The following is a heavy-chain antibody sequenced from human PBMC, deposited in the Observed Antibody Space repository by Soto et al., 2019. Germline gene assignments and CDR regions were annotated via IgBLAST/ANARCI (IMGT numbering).Heavy chain of an antibody. Sequence: PSETLSLTCTVSGGSMSGNYWSWIRQSPEKGLEYIGYIHYSGGTYYNPSLMSRVTMSIDTSKNQFTLNLSSVTAADTAVYFCARGGWSVDYWGQGALVTVSS. J-gene: IGHJ4*02. CDR1: GGSMSGNY. CDR2: IHYSGGT. D-gene: IGHD6-19*01. V-gene: IGHV4-59*01. CDR3: ARGGWSVDY.